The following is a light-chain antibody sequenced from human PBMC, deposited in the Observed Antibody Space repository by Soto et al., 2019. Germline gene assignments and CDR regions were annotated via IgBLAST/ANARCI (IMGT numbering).Light chain of an antibody. Sequence: QSVLPQPPSASGAPGQRVTISCSGSSSNIGSYPVNWYQQLPGTAPKLLMYNDDQRPSGVPDRFSGSKSGTSASLAISGLQSEDEADYYCAAWDDSLNGVVFGGVTKLTVL. CDR1: SSNIGSYP. J-gene: IGLJ2*01. V-gene: IGLV1-44*01. CDR2: NDD. CDR3: AAWDDSLNGVV.